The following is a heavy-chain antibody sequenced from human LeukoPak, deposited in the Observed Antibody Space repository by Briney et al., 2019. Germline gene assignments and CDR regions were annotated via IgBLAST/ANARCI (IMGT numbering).Heavy chain of an antibody. J-gene: IGHJ4*02. CDR3: AKGGVVSGKTFDS. V-gene: IGHV3-23*01. D-gene: IGHD3-10*01. Sequence: GGSLRLSCTASGFTFSSYAMSWVRQAPGKGLEWVSGISGSGGRTYYADTVKGRFTISRDNSKNTLYLQMNSLRAADTAMYYCAKGGVVSGKTFDSWGQGSLATVSS. CDR1: GFTFSSYA. CDR2: ISGSGGRT.